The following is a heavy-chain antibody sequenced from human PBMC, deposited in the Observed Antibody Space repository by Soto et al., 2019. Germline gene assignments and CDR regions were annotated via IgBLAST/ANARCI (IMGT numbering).Heavy chain of an antibody. CDR3: TRDSPPTPYFAYYGMDV. V-gene: IGHV4-31*11. CDR1: GASISSGDFH. D-gene: IGHD2-15*01. Sequence: QVQLQESGPGLVKPSETLSLTCAVSGASISSGDFHWTWIRQRPGEGLEWIGYIDFSGRTYYNPSLRSRLSISVDTSQNHSSLRLNSMTAADTAVYYCTRDSPPTPYFAYYGMDVWGQGTTVTVSS. CDR2: IDFSGRT. J-gene: IGHJ6*02.